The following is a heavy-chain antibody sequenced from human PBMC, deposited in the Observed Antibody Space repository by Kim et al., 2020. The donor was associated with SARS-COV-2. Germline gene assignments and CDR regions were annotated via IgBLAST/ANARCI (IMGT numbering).Heavy chain of an antibody. Sequence: GGSLRLSCAASGFTFSSYAMSWVRQAPGKGLEWVSAISGSGGSTYYADSVKGRFTISRDNSKNTLYLQMNSLRAEDTAVYYCAKDQYYDILTGWDNWFDPWGQGTLVTVSS. CDR2: ISGSGGST. D-gene: IGHD3-9*01. V-gene: IGHV3-23*01. CDR3: AKDQYYDILTGWDNWFDP. J-gene: IGHJ5*02. CDR1: GFTFSSYA.